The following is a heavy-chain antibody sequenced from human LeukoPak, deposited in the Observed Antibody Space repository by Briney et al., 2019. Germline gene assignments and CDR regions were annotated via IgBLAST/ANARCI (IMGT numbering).Heavy chain of an antibody. D-gene: IGHD3-3*01. Sequence: SETLSLTCTVSGGSISSYYWSWIRQPAGKGLEWIGRIYTSGSTNYNPSLKSRVTMSVDTSKNQFSLKLSSVTAADTAVYYCAREEGWSGYYTGLLDLTVYYYGMDVWGQGTTVTVSS. J-gene: IGHJ6*02. CDR3: AREEGWSGYYTGLLDLTVYYYGMDV. CDR2: IYTSGST. CDR1: GGSISSYY. V-gene: IGHV4-4*07.